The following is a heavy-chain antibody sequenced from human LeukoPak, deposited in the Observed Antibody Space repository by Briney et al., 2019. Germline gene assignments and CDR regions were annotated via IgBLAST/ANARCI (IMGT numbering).Heavy chain of an antibody. CDR2: IHASGST. Sequence: SETLSLTCTVSGDSISAYYWSWIRQPAGRGLEWIGRIHASGSTRYNPSLKSRVTMSVDTSKNQFSLKLTSVTAAGTALYFCARGMSAAYDYNWFDSWGQGTLVTVSS. CDR1: GDSISAYY. D-gene: IGHD5-12*01. CDR3: ARGMSAAYDYNWFDS. J-gene: IGHJ5*01. V-gene: IGHV4-4*07.